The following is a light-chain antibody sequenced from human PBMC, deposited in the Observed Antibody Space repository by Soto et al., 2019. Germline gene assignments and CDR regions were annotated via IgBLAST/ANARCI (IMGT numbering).Light chain of an antibody. CDR2: GAF. Sequence: EIMMTQSPATLPVSPGERATLSCRASQSITTNLAWYQQKPGQAPRLLIYGAFTRATDVPARFSGSASGTEFTRTIRCLQSADFAVYYCPQYYNWTCAFGLGAKLEIK. J-gene: IGKJ2*02. V-gene: IGKV3D-15*01. CDR1: QSITTN. CDR3: PQYYNWTCA.